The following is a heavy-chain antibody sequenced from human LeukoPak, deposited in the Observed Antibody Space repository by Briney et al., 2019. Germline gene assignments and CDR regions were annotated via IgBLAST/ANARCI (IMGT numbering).Heavy chain of an antibody. V-gene: IGHV3-23*01. CDR1: GFTFSSYA. J-gene: IGHJ5*02. CDR2: ISGSGGST. CDR3: ARDIRVGATRNNWFDP. Sequence: GGSLRLSCAASGFTFSSYAMSWVRQAPGRGLEWVSAISGSGGSTYYADSVKGRFTISRDNSKNTLYLQMNSLRAEDTAVYYCARDIRVGATRNNWFDPWGQGTLVTVSS. D-gene: IGHD1-26*01.